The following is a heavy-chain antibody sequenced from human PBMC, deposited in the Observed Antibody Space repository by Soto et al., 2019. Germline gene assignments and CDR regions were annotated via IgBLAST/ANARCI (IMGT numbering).Heavy chain of an antibody. J-gene: IGHJ2*01. CDR3: TREIAPPRNWSFEL. CDR1: GFTFSSHD. CDR2: VDTAGGT. Sequence: EVQLVESGGGLVQPGGSLRLSCAASGFTFSSHDMHWVRQGTGKGLEWVSGVDTAGGTYYPVSVKGRFTISRDNAKNSLSLPMNRRGATATAVQYRTREIAPPRNWSFELWGRGNLVTVSS. V-gene: IGHV3-13*04. D-gene: IGHD6-13*01.